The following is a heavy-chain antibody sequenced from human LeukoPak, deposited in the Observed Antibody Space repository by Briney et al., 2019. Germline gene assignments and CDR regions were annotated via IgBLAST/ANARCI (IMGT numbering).Heavy chain of an antibody. D-gene: IGHD3-16*01. J-gene: IGHJ4*02. CDR3: ASFNDYVWGSGFDY. CDR2: INSDGSST. CDR1: GFTFSSYW. Sequence: GGSLRLSCAASGFTFSSYWMHWVRQTPGKGLVWVSRINSDGSSTSYADSVKGRFTISRDNAKNTLYLQMNSLSADDTAVYYRASFNDYVWGSGFDYWGQGTQVTVSS. V-gene: IGHV3-74*01.